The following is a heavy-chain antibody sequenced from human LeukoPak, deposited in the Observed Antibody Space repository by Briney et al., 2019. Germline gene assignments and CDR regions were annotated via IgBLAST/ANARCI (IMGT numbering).Heavy chain of an antibody. Sequence: SETLSLTCTVSGGSISINYWSWVRQPPGKGLEWIGYIRSSGSTNYNPSLKSRVTISMDTSKKQFSLQLSSVTAADTAVYYCARDVTPATLWGQGTLVTVSS. CDR2: IRSSGST. J-gene: IGHJ4*02. D-gene: IGHD3-16*01. CDR1: GGSISINY. CDR3: ARDVTPATL. V-gene: IGHV4-59*01.